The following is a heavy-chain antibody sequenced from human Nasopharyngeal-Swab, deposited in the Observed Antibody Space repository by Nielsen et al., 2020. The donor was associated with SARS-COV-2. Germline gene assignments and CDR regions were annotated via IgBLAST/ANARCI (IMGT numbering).Heavy chain of an antibody. CDR2: FDPEDGET. Sequence: ASVKVSCKVSGFTLPELSIHWLRQAPGKGLEWMGGFDPEDGETIYAQKFKGRVTMTEDTSTDTAYMELSSLRSEDTAVYYCATSSPVVSSGNWFDPWGQGTLVTVSS. CDR3: ATSSPVVSSGNWFDP. CDR1: GFTLPELS. J-gene: IGHJ5*02. V-gene: IGHV1-24*01. D-gene: IGHD2-8*02.